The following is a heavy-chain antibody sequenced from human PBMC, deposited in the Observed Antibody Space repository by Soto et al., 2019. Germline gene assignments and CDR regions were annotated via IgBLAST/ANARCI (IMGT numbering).Heavy chain of an antibody. D-gene: IGHD2-2*01. J-gene: IGHJ6*02. CDR1: GFTFSSYE. CDR2: ISSSGSTI. V-gene: IGHV3-48*03. CDR3: XXXXXXAVPSYYSGMDV. Sequence: PGVSLRLSCAASGFTFSSYEMNWVRQAPGKGLEWVSYISSSGSTIHYADSVKGRFTISRDNAKNSLYLQMNSLRAEDTAVYYCXXXXXXAVPSYYSGMDVWGQGTPVTVSS.